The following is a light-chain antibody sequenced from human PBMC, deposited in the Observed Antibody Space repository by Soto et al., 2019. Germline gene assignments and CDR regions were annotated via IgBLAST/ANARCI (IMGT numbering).Light chain of an antibody. CDR2: GAS. CDR3: QQYGSSSWT. V-gene: IGKV3-20*01. Sequence: EILLTQPPGTLSLSPGERATLSCRASQSVSSSYLAWYQQKPGQAPRLLIYGASSRATGIPDRFSGSGSGTDFTLTISRLEPEDFAVYYCQQYGSSSWTFGQGTRWIS. CDR1: QSVSSSY. J-gene: IGKJ1*01.